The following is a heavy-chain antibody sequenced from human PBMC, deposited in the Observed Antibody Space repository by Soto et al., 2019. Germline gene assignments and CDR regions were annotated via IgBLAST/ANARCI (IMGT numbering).Heavy chain of an antibody. CDR3: ARSALGLATIKILDF. Sequence: SETLSLTCTVSGDSISSSSYYWAWIRQPPGKGLEWVGSIFYSGNTYYNPSLKSRVTISVDTSKNQFSLKLTSVTAADTAIYYCARSALGLATIKILDFWGQGSLVTVSS. D-gene: IGHD3-3*02. CDR1: GDSISSSSYY. CDR2: IFYSGNT. J-gene: IGHJ4*02. V-gene: IGHV4-39*01.